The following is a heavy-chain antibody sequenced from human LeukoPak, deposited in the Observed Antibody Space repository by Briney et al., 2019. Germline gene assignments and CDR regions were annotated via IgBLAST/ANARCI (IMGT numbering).Heavy chain of an antibody. Sequence: SETLSLTCTVPGGSISSGSYYWSWIRQPAGKGLEWIGRIYTSGSTNHNPSLKSRVTISVDTSKNQFSLKLSSVAAADTAVYYCAREKSIATRWPWFDPWGQGTLVTVSS. CDR1: GGSISSGSYY. V-gene: IGHV4-61*02. CDR2: IYTSGST. J-gene: IGHJ5*02. CDR3: AREKSIATRWPWFDP. D-gene: IGHD6-6*01.